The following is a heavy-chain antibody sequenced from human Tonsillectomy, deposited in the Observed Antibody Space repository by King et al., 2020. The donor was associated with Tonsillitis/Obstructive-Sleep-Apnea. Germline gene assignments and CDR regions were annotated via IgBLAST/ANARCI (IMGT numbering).Heavy chain of an antibody. J-gene: IGHJ4*02. V-gene: IGHV5-51*01. CDR2: IYPGDFDT. Sequence: QLVQSGAEVKKPGESLKISCKGSGYSFTTYWIGWVRQMPGKGLEWMGIIYPGDFDTRYSPSFQGQVTISADKSISTAYLQWSSLKASDNAMYYCARYLDYSDFWSVYALDYWGQGTLVTVPS. CDR3: ARYLDYSDFWSVYALDY. D-gene: IGHD3-3*01. CDR1: GYSFTTYW.